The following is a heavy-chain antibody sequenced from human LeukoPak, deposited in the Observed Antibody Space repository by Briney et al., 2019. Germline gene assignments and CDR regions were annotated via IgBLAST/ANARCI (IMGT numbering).Heavy chain of an antibody. CDR1: GFTFSSYA. D-gene: IGHD2-2*01. CDR2: ISGSGGST. J-gene: IGHJ5*02. V-gene: IGHV3-23*01. CDR3: AKDAIVVVPSVLSYNWFDP. Sequence: PGGSLRLSCAASGFTFSSYAMSWVRQAPGKGLEWVSAISGSGGSTYYADSVKGRFTISRDNSKNTLYLQMNSLRAEDTAVYYCAKDAIVVVPSVLSYNWFDPWGQGTLVTVSS.